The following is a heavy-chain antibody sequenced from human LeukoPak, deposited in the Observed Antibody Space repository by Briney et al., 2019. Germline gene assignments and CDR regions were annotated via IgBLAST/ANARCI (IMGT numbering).Heavy chain of an antibody. V-gene: IGHV1-3*01. J-gene: IGHJ4*02. CDR3: ARPNRTVFDY. CDR2: INAGNGNT. D-gene: IGHD1-14*01. Sequence: ASVKVSCKASGYTFTSYAMHWVRQAPGQRLEWMGWINAGNGNTKYSRKFQGRVTITRDTSASTAYMELSSLRSEDTAVYYCARPNRTVFDYWGQGTLVTVSS. CDR1: GYTFTSYA.